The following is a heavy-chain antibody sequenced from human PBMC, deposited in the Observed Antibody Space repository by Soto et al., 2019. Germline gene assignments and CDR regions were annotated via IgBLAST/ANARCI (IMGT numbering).Heavy chain of an antibody. CDR1: GFTFSSYW. D-gene: IGHD3-22*01. V-gene: IGHV3-7*01. Sequence: QPGGSLRLSCAASGFTFSSYWMSWVRQAPGKGLEWVANIKQDGSEKYYVDSVKGRFTISRDNAKNSLYLQMNSLRAEDTAVYYCARDFIYYDSSGFDYWGQGTLVTVSS. CDR3: ARDFIYYDSSGFDY. CDR2: IKQDGSEK. J-gene: IGHJ4*02.